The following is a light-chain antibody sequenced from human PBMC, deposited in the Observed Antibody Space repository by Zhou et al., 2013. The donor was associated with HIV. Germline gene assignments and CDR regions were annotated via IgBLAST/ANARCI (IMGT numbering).Light chain of an antibody. CDR1: QGISTY. J-gene: IGKJ1*01. V-gene: IGKV1-8*01. CDR2: AAS. Sequence: IRVTQSPSSLSASTGDRVTITCRASQGISTYLAWYQQKPGKAPKLMIYAASTLQTGVPSRFSGSGSGTEFTLTIGSLQSDDVATYYCQQYHTFPWTFGQGTDGGNQT. CDR3: QQYHTFPWT.